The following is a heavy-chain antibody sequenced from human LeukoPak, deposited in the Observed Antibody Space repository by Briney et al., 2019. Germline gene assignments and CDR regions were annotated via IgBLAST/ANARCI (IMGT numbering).Heavy chain of an antibody. J-gene: IGHJ6*02. Sequence: PGGSLRLSCAASGLTFSSYAMSWVRQAPGKGLEWVSDISGSGGGTYYADSVKGRFTISRDNSKNTLYLQMNSLRAEDTAVYYCAKGVYGYDYCYYGMDVWGQGNTVTVSS. CDR3: AKGVYGYDYCYYGMDV. V-gene: IGHV3-23*01. CDR2: ISGSGGGT. D-gene: IGHD5/OR15-5a*01. CDR1: GLTFSSYA.